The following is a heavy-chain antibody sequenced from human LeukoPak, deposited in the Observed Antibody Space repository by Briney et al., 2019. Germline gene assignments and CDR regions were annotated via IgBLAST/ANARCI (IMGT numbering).Heavy chain of an antibody. CDR3: ARAVVVTTFDY. V-gene: IGHV1-46*01. CDR2: INPSGGST. CDR1: GYTFTSYY. Sequence: ASVKVSCKTSGYTFTSYYMHWVRQAPAQGLEWMGIINPSGGSTSYAQKFQGRVTMTRDMSTSTVYMELSSLRSEDTAVYYCARAVVVTTFDYWGQGTLVTVSS. D-gene: IGHD2-21*02. J-gene: IGHJ4*02.